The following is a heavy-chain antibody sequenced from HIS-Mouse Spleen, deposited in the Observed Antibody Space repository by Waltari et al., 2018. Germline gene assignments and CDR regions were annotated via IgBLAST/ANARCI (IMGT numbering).Heavy chain of an antibody. CDR1: GFTFSSYW. D-gene: IGHD6-13*01. CDR3: ARCVRGIAAPGGYYGMDV. J-gene: IGHJ6*02. Sequence: EVQLVESGGGLVQPGGSLRLSCAASGFTFSSYWMHWVRQAPGKGLVWVSRINSDGSSTSYADSVKGRFTISRDNAKNTLYLQMNSLRAEDTAVYYCARCVRGIAAPGGYYGMDVWGQGTTVTVSS. V-gene: IGHV3-74*01. CDR2: INSDGSST.